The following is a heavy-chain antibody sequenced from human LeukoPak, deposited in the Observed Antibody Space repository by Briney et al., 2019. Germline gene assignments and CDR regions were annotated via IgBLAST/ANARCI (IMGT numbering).Heavy chain of an antibody. Sequence: SETLSLTCTVSGGSISSGGYYWSWIRQHPGKGLEWIGYIYYSGSTYYNPSLKSRVTISVDTSKNQFSLKLSSVTAADTAVYYCARYCSGGSCYRNWFDPWGQGTLVTVSP. CDR2: IYYSGST. CDR3: ARYCSGGSCYRNWFDP. D-gene: IGHD2-15*01. V-gene: IGHV4-31*03. J-gene: IGHJ5*02. CDR1: GGSISSGGYY.